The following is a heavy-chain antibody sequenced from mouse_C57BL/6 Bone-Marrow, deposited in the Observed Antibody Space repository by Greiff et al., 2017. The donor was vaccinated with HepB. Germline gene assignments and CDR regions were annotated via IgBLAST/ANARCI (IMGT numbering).Heavy chain of an antibody. Sequence: EVQLVESGGGLVQPGESLKLSCESNEYEFPSHDMSWVRKTPEKRLEWVATISDGGSYTYYPDNVKGRFTISRDNAKNNLYLQMSHLKSEDTAMYYCARAPYGAMDYWGQGTSVTVSS. V-gene: IGHV5-4*01. J-gene: IGHJ4*01. CDR2: ISDGGSYT. CDR1: EYEFPSHD. CDR3: ARAPYGAMDY. D-gene: IGHD1-1*02.